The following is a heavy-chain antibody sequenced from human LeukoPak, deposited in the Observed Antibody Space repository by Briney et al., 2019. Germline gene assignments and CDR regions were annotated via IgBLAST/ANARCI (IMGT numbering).Heavy chain of an antibody. V-gene: IGHV5-51*01. CDR2: IYPGDSNT. Sequence: GESLKISCKGSGYTFNTHWIGWVRQIPGKGLEWMGIIYPGDSNTRYSPSFQGQVTISVDKSIPTAYLQWTTLKASDTAMYYCARTYCSGVGCLGSFDYWGHGTLVTVSP. CDR1: GYTFNTHW. D-gene: IGHD2-15*01. J-gene: IGHJ4*01. CDR3: ARTYCSGVGCLGSFDY.